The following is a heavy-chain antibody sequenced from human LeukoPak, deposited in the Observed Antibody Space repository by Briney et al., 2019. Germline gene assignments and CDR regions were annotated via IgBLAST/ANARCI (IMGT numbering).Heavy chain of an antibody. V-gene: IGHV3-30-3*01. J-gene: IGHJ4*02. Sequence: QAGGSLRLSCAASGFTFSSYAMHWVRQAPGRGLEWVAVISYDGSNKYYADSVKGRFTISRDNSKNTLYLQMNSLRAEDTAVYYCARDPLRYFDWLNPGLYYFDYWGQGTLVTVSS. CDR2: ISYDGSNK. CDR1: GFTFSSYA. CDR3: ARDPLRYFDWLNPGLYYFDY. D-gene: IGHD3-9*01.